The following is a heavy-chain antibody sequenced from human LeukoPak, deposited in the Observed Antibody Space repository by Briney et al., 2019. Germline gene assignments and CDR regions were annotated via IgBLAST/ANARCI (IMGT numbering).Heavy chain of an antibody. Sequence: ASVKVSCKASGYTFTSYAMNWVRQAPGQGLEWVGWINTNTGNPTYAQGFTGRFVFSLDTSVSTAYLQISSLKADDTAVYYCARERNDCYGSSGCVGDSYMDVWGKGTTVTVSS. CDR2: INTNTGNP. CDR1: GYTFTSYA. J-gene: IGHJ6*03. V-gene: IGHV7-4-1*02. CDR3: ARERNDCYGSSGCVGDSYMDV. D-gene: IGHD3-22*01.